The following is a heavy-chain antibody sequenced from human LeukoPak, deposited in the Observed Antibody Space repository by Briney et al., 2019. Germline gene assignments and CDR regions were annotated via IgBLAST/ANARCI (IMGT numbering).Heavy chain of an antibody. CDR3: ANCYDGSGFFAY. V-gene: IGHV7-4-1*02. Sequence: PGASVKVSCKGSGYTFTKYAISWVRQAPGQGLEYMGWIDTNTGNPTYAQGFTGRFVFSLDTSVSTAYLQTSSLKAEDSAIYFCANCYDGSGFFAYWGQGTLVTVSS. CDR2: IDTNTGNP. D-gene: IGHD3-22*01. CDR1: GYTFTKYA. J-gene: IGHJ4*02.